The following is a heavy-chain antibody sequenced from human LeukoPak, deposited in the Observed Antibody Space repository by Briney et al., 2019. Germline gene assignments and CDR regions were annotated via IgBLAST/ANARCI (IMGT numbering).Heavy chain of an antibody. D-gene: IGHD3-22*01. V-gene: IGHV1-69*05. CDR2: VIPVFGTA. CDR1: GDTFRKYA. J-gene: IGHJ4*02. CDR3: AAHPPPYYYDSSGYGGTTTEFDY. Sequence: ASVKVSCMASGDTFRKYAVSWIRQAPGQGLEWMGGVIPVFGTANYAQKFQGRVTISTDESAHTAYMELSSLTSEDTAVYYCAAHPPPYYYDSSGYGGTTTEFDYWGQGTLVTVSS.